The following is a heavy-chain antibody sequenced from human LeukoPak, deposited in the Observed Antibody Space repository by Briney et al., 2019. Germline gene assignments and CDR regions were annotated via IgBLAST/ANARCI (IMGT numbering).Heavy chain of an antibody. CDR2: ISAYNGNT. D-gene: IGHD3-10*01. CDR1: GYTFTSYG. J-gene: IGHJ5*02. V-gene: IGHV1-18*01. CDR3: ARDPTMVRGVIIYNWFDP. Sequence: GASVKVSCKASGYTFTSYGISWVRQAPGQGLEWMGWISAYNGNTNYARKLQGRVTMTTDTSTSTAYMELRSLRSDDTAVYYCARDPTMVRGVIIYNWFDPWGQGTLVTVSS.